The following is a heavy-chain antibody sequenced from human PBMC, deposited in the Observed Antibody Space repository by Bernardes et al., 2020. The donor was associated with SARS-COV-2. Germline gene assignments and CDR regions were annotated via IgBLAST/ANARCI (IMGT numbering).Heavy chain of an antibody. CDR1: GFNFGDYG. CDR3: CRGLPAKWRQLDFDF. CDR2: IRSEAYGGTT. J-gene: IGHJ4*02. V-gene: IGHV3-49*03. Sequence: GGSLRLSCTSSGFNFGDYGVSWFRQAPGKGLEWVGLIRSEAYGGTTEYAATVNGRFTISRDDSKGVAYLQMNSLTSEDTAVYYCCRGLPAKWRQLDFDFWGQGALVTVSS. D-gene: IGHD1-1*01.